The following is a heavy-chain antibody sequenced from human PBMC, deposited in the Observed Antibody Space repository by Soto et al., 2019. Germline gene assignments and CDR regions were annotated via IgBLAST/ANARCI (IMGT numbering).Heavy chain of an antibody. CDR3: ARQLGILGYCSGGSCPDGMDV. Sequence: GESLKISCKGSGYSFTSYWIGWARQMPGKGLEWMGIIYPGDSDTRYSPSFQGQVTISADKSISTAYLQWSSLKASDTAMYYCARQLGILGYCSGGSCPDGMDVGGQGTTVTVSS. J-gene: IGHJ6*02. CDR2: IYPGDSDT. D-gene: IGHD2-15*01. V-gene: IGHV5-51*01. CDR1: GYSFTSYW.